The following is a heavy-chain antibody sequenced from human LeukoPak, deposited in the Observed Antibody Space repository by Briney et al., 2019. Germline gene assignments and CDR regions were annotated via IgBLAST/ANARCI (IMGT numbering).Heavy chain of an antibody. D-gene: IGHD4-17*01. Sequence: SETLSLTCAVYGGSFSGYYWSWIRQPPGKGLEWIGEINHSGSTNYNPSLKSRVTISVDTSKNKFSLKLSSVTAADTAVYYCARRGATVTTCDYWGQGTLVTVSS. J-gene: IGHJ4*02. CDR2: INHSGST. CDR3: ARRGATVTTCDY. V-gene: IGHV4-34*01. CDR1: GGSFSGYY.